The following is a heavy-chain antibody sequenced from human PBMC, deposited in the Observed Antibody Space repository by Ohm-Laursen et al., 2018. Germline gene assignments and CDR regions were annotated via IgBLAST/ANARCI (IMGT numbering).Heavy chain of an antibody. Sequence: SLRLSCAASGVTFSSYAMSWVRQAPGKGLEWVSYISSSGSTIYYADSVKGRFTISRDNAKNSLYLQMNSLRAEDTAVYYCARGGQQQVEDYWGQGTLVTVSS. D-gene: IGHD6-13*01. J-gene: IGHJ4*02. CDR1: GVTFSSYA. CDR2: ISSSGSTI. V-gene: IGHV3-11*01. CDR3: ARGGQQQVEDY.